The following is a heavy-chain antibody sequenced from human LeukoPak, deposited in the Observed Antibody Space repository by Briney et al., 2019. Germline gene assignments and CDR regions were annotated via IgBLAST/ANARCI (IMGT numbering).Heavy chain of an antibody. CDR3: ARGQGTVTN. CDR1: GGSLSGYY. J-gene: IGHJ4*02. CDR2: INHSGST. Sequence: SETLSLTCAVYGGSLSGYYWSWIRQPPGKGLEWIGEINHSGSTNYNPSLKSRVTISVDTSKNQFSLKLSSVTAADTAVYYCARGQGTVTNWGQGTLVTVSS. D-gene: IGHD4-17*01. V-gene: IGHV4-34*01.